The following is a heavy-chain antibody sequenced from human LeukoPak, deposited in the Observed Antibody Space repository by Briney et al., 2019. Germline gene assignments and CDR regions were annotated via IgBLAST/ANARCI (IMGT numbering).Heavy chain of an antibody. CDR3: AREVALAGKTFDY. Sequence: PGQGLEWMGAINPSGGSTNYAQKFQGRVTMTRDTSTSTVYMEVSRLISNDTAVYYRAREVALAGKTFDYWGQGILVTVSS. V-gene: IGHV1-46*01. J-gene: IGHJ4*02. D-gene: IGHD6-19*01. CDR2: INPSGGST.